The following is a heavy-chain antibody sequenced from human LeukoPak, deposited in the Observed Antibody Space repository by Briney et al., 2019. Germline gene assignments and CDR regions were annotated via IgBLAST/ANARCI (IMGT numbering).Heavy chain of an antibody. Sequence: GASVNVSCTSSLYTLTSYGISWVRQAPGQGLECMGWISAYNGNTDYAQKFQGRVTMTTDTSTNTDYMDLRSLRSDDTAVYYCVTSNHVAPALGYFDSWGQGTLVTVSS. CDR1: LYTLTSYG. CDR2: ISAYNGNT. CDR3: VTSNHVAPALGYFDS. V-gene: IGHV1-18*01. D-gene: IGHD5-18*01. J-gene: IGHJ4*02.